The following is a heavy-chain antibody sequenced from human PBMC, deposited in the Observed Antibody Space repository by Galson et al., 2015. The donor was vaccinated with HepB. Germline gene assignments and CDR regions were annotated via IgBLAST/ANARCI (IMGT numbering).Heavy chain of an antibody. CDR1: EFTFSSYA. D-gene: IGHD3-22*01. CDR3: VKGGYQPYDAFDI. V-gene: IGHV3-23*01. CDR2: ISSSGGST. Sequence: SLRLSCAASEFTFSSYAMTWVRQAPGKGLEWVSGISSSGGSTYYADSVKGRFTTSRDNSKNTLYLQMNSLRAEDTAVYYCVKGGYQPYDAFDIWGQGTMVTVSS. J-gene: IGHJ3*02.